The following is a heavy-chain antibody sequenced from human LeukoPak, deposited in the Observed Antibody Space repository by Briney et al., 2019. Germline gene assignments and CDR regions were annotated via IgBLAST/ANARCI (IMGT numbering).Heavy chain of an antibody. V-gene: IGHV3-33*01. CDR1: GFTFSSYG. CDR2: IWYDGSNK. Sequence: PGRSLRLSCAASGFTFSSYGMHRVRQAPGKGLEWVAVIWYDGSNKYYADSVKGRFTISRDNSKNTLYLQMNSLRAEDTAVYYCARGYYYDSSGYYLNYWGQGTLVTVSS. CDR3: ARGYYYDSSGYYLNY. D-gene: IGHD3-22*01. J-gene: IGHJ4*02.